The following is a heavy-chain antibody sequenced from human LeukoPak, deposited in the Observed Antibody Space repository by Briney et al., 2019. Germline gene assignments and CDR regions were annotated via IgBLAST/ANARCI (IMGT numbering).Heavy chain of an antibody. CDR1: GYSISSGYY. CDR2: IYHSGST. CDR3: ARGYQLLDWFDP. D-gene: IGHD2-2*01. J-gene: IGHJ5*02. Sequence: NPSETLSLTCTVSGYSISSGYYWGWIRQPPGKGLEWIGSIYHSGSTYYNPSLKSRVTISVDTSKNQFSLKLSSVTAADTAVYYCARGYQLLDWFDPWGQGTLVTVPS. V-gene: IGHV4-38-2*02.